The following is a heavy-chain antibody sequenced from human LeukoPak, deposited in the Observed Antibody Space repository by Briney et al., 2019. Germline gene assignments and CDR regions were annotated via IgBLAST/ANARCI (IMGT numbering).Heavy chain of an antibody. CDR1: GFTFSSYA. CDR3: ARDEPYDY. D-gene: IGHD1-14*01. J-gene: IGHJ4*02. CDR2: IYSGGST. V-gene: IGHV3-66*01. Sequence: PGGSLRLSCAASGFTFSSYAMHWVRQAPGKGLEWVSVIYSGGSTYYADSVKGRFTISRDNSKNTLYLQMNSLRAEDTAVYYCARDEPYDYWGQGTLVTVSS.